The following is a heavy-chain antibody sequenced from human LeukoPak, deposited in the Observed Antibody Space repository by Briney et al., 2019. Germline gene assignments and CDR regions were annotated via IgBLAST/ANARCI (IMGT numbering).Heavy chain of an antibody. CDR1: GGSISGFV. J-gene: IGHJ4*02. Sequence: SETLSLTCTVSGGSISGFVWSWIRQPPGEGMDYIGFIYDTGTPTNYNPLLKRRVTLSVDTSKNQFSLKMNSVTAADTAVYYCARLTKGEQWLAYYFDYWGQGALVTVSS. CDR2: IYDTGTPT. CDR3: ARLTKGEQWLAYYFDY. D-gene: IGHD6-19*01. V-gene: IGHV4-59*08.